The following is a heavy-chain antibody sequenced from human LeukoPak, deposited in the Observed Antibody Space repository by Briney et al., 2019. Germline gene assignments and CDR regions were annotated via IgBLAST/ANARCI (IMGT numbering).Heavy chain of an antibody. CDR3: AKGGEQVTWNFQN. Sequence: PGGSLRLSCAASGFSFSSYGMHWLRQAPGKGLEWVAFIRNDGSNTYYADSVKGRFTISRDNSKNTLYLQMNSLRAEDTAVYYCAKGGEQVTWNFQNWGQGTLVTVSS. CDR2: IRNDGSNT. V-gene: IGHV3-30*02. D-gene: IGHD1/OR15-1a*01. J-gene: IGHJ1*01. CDR1: GFSFSSYG.